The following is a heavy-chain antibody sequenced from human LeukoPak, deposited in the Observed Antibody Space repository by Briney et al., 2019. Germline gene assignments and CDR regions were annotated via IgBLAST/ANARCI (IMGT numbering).Heavy chain of an antibody. D-gene: IGHD2-8*01. CDR2: ISSSSSYI. J-gene: IGHJ4*02. CDR1: GFTFSSYS. CDR3: AREGGLTVEPVFDY. Sequence: GGSLRLSCAASGFTFSSYSINWVRQAPGKGLEWVSSISSSSSYIYYADSVKGRFTISRDNAKNSLYLQMNSLRAEDTAVYYCAREGGLTVEPVFDYWGQGTLVTVSS. V-gene: IGHV3-21*01.